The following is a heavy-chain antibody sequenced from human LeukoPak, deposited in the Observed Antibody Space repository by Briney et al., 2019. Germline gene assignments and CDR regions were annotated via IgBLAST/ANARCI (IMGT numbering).Heavy chain of an antibody. CDR2: IYPGDSDT. Sequence: GESLKISCKGSGYSFTSYWIGWVRQMPGKGLEWMGIIYPGDSDTRYSPSFQGQVTISADKSISTAYLQWCSLKASDTAMYYCARSPGSSSSADAFDIWGQGTMVTVSS. J-gene: IGHJ3*02. CDR3: ARSPGSSSSADAFDI. V-gene: IGHV5-51*01. D-gene: IGHD6-6*01. CDR1: GYSFTSYW.